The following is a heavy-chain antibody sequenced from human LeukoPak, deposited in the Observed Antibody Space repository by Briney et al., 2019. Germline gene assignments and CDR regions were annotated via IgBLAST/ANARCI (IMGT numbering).Heavy chain of an antibody. CDR3: ARGDFWSGYANDY. V-gene: IGHV3-7*01. J-gene: IGHJ4*02. Sequence: GGSLRLSCAASGFTFSSYCMSWVRQAPGKGLEWVANIKQDGSEKYYVDSVKGRFTISRDNAKNSLYLQMNSLRAEDTAVYYCARGDFWSGYANDYWGQETLVTVSS. CDR1: GFTFSSYC. D-gene: IGHD3-3*01. CDR2: IKQDGSEK.